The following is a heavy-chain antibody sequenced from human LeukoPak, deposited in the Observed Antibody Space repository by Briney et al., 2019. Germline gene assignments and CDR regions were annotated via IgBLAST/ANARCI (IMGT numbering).Heavy chain of an antibody. CDR1: GYTFTSYG. J-gene: IGHJ3*02. CDR3: ARVEEMATNDAFDI. Sequence: ASVKVSCKASGYTFTSYGISWVRQAPGQGLEWMGWISAYNGNTNYAQKFQGRVTITRNTSISTAYMELSSLRSEDTAVYYCARVEEMATNDAFDIWGQGTMVTVSS. CDR2: ISAYNGNT. V-gene: IGHV1-18*01. D-gene: IGHD5-24*01.